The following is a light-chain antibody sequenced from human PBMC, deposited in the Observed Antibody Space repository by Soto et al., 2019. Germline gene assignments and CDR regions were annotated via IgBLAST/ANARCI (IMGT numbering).Light chain of an antibody. CDR2: KAS. V-gene: IGKV1-5*03. Sequence: DIQMTQSPSTLSASLGDRVTITCRASQSISSWLAWYQQKPGKAPKLLIYKASSLESGVPSRFSGSGSGTEFTLTISSLQPDDFATYYCQQYHSYPYTFGQGTNLEIK. CDR3: QQYHSYPYT. J-gene: IGKJ2*01. CDR1: QSISSW.